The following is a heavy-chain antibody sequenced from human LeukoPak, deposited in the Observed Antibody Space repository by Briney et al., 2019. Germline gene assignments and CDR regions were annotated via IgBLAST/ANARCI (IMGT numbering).Heavy chain of an antibody. D-gene: IGHD4-17*01. CDR1: GGSFSGYY. Sequence: SETLSLTCAVYGGSFSGYYWSWIRQPPGKGLEWIGEINHSGSTNYSPSLKSRVTISVDTSKNQFSLKLSSVTAADTAVYYCARGLDGDYTFDYWGQGTLVTVSS. CDR3: ARGLDGDYTFDY. J-gene: IGHJ4*02. V-gene: IGHV4-34*01. CDR2: INHSGST.